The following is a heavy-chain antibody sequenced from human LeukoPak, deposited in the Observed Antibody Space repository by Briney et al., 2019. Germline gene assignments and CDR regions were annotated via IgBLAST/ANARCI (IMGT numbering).Heavy chain of an antibody. CDR2: LSGSGLNT. CDR3: AKERCTNAVCYFGSGMDV. J-gene: IGHJ6*02. D-gene: IGHD2-8*01. Sequence: GGSLRLSCAASGFTFSSYGMHWIRQSPERGLEWVSGLSGSGLNTYYADSVKGRFTISRDNSKNTLYLQMNSLRVEDTAVYYCAKERCTNAVCYFGSGMDVWCQGTTVTVSS. V-gene: IGHV3-23*01. CDR1: GFTFSSYG.